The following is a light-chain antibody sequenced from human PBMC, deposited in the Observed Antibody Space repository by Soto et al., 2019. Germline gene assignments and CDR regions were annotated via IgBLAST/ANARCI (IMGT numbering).Light chain of an antibody. CDR1: SSNIGAGYD. CDR2: GNS. Sequence: QSVLTQPPSVSGAPGQRVTISCTGSSSNIGAGYDLHWYQQLPGTAPKLLISGNSNRPSGVPDRFSGSKSGTSAALAIIGRLAEDEDDYYCQSYDSSMGGWVFGGGTKLSVL. J-gene: IGLJ3*02. CDR3: QSYDSSMGGWV. V-gene: IGLV1-40*01.